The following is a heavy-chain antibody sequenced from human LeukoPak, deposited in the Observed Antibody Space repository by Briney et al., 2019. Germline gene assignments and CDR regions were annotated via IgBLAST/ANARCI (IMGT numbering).Heavy chain of an antibody. V-gene: IGHV4-31*03. CDR1: GGSISSGGYY. CDR2: IYYSGST. Sequence: SETLSLTCTVSGGSISSGGYYWSWIRQHPGEGLEWIGYIYYSGSTYYNPSLKSRVTISVDTSKNQFSLKLSSVTAADTAVYYCARGELTVAPFDYWGQGTLVTVSS. D-gene: IGHD4-23*01. CDR3: ARGELTVAPFDY. J-gene: IGHJ4*02.